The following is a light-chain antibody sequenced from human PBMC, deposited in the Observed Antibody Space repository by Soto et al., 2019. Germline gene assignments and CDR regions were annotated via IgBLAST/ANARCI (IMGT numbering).Light chain of an antibody. V-gene: IGKV3-15*01. CDR3: QQYGDWPPET. J-gene: IGKJ2*01. Sequence: EIVMTQSPATLSVSPGERATLSCRASQSVKSNSAWYQQKPGQAPRLLIYGASTRATGIPVRFSGSGSATEFTLSISSLQSEDVAVYYCQQYGDWPPETFGQGTKLEI. CDR2: GAS. CDR1: QSVKSN.